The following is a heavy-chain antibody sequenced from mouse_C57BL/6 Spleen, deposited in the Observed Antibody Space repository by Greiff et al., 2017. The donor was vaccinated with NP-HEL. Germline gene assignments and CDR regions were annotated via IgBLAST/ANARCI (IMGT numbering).Heavy chain of an antibody. Sequence: QVQLKQSGPELVKPGASVKISCKASGYAFSSSWMNWVKQRPGKGLEWIGRIYPGDGDTNYNGKFKGKATLTADKSSSTAYMQLSSLTSEDSAVYFCAREEDDYVGDYWGQGTTLTVSS. D-gene: IGHD2-4*01. CDR3: AREEDDYVGDY. V-gene: IGHV1-82*01. CDR2: IYPGDGDT. J-gene: IGHJ2*01. CDR1: GYAFSSSW.